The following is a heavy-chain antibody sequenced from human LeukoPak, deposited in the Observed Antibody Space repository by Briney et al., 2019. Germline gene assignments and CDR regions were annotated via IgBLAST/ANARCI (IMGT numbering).Heavy chain of an antibody. CDR1: GFTFNSYD. Sequence: GGSLRLSCAASGFTFNSYDMHWVRQAPGKGLEWVAVIWYDGSNKYYADSVKGRFTISRDNSKNTLYLQMISLRAEDTAVYYCAKEGYYDSSGYYYYYMDVWGKGTTVTVSS. CDR3: AKEGYYDSSGYYYYYMDV. J-gene: IGHJ6*03. CDR2: IWYDGSNK. V-gene: IGHV3-33*06. D-gene: IGHD3-22*01.